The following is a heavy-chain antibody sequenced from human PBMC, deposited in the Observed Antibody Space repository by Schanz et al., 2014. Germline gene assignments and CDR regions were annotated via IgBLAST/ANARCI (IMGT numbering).Heavy chain of an antibody. V-gene: IGHV3-30*04. J-gene: IGHJ4*02. D-gene: IGHD2-8*02. Sequence: QVQLVESGGGVVQPGRSLRLSCAASGFTFSNFAIHWVRQAPGKGLEWVAVISYDGSHKDYADSVKGRFTISRDNSKNTLYLQMDSLRPEDTAVYFCAKDTGYCHGGACYCFEYWGLGILVTVSS. CDR1: GFTFSNFA. CDR2: ISYDGSHK. CDR3: AKDTGYCHGGACYCFEY.